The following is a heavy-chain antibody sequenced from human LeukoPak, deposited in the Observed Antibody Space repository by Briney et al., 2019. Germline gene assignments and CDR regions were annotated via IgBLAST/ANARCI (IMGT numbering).Heavy chain of an antibody. CDR2: ISGSGGST. V-gene: IGHV3-23*01. D-gene: IGHD3-3*01. Sequence: GGSLRLSCAASGFTFSSYAMSWVRQAPGKGLEWVSAISGSGGSTYYADSVKGRFTISRDNSKNTLYLQMNSLRAEDTAVYYCAKDKLSGYYSGVGDFDYWGQGTLVTGSS. CDR3: AKDKLSGYYSGVGDFDY. CDR1: GFTFSSYA. J-gene: IGHJ4*02.